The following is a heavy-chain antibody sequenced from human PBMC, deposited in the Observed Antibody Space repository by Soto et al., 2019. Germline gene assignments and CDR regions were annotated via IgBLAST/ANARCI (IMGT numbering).Heavy chain of an antibody. J-gene: IGHJ4*02. CDR3: ARGDYGDYFDY. CDR1: GGSISSGGYY. D-gene: IGHD4-17*01. CDR2: IYYSGST. Sequence: TLSLTCTVSGGSISSGGYYWSWIRQHPGKGLEWIGYIYYSGSTYYDPSLKSRVTISVDTSKNQFSLKLSSVTAADTAVYYCARGDYGDYFDYWGQGTLVTVSS. V-gene: IGHV4-31*03.